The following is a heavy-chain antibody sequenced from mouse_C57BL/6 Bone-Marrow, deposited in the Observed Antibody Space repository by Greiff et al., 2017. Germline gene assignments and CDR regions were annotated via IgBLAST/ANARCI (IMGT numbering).Heavy chain of an antibody. CDR2: IWSGGST. Sequence: VHLVESGPGLVQPSQSLSITCTVSGFSLTSYGVHWVRQSPGKGLEWLGVIWSGGSTDYNAAFISRLSISKDNSKSQVFFKMNSLQADDTAIYYCATNWGGSSLAMDYWGQGTSVTVSS. CDR1: GFSLTSYG. V-gene: IGHV2-2*01. CDR3: ATNWGGSSLAMDY. D-gene: IGHD1-1*01. J-gene: IGHJ4*01.